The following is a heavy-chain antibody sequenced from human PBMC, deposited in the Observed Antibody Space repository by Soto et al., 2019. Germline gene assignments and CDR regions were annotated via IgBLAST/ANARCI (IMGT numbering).Heavy chain of an antibody. D-gene: IGHD6-13*01. V-gene: IGHV3-30-3*01. CDR2: ISYDGSNK. CDR1: GFTFSSYA. CDR3: ARGFDSSPNYAFDI. J-gene: IGHJ3*02. Sequence: PGGSLRVSCAASGFTFSSYAMHWVRQAPGKGLEWVAVISYDGSNKYYADSVKGRFTISRDNSENTLYLQMNSLRAEDTAVYYCARGFDSSPNYAFDIWGQGTMVTVS.